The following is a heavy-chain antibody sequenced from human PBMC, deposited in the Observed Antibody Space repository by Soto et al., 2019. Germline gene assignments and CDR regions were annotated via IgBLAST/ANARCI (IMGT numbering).Heavy chain of an antibody. V-gene: IGHV4-39*01. Sequence: QLQLQESGPGLVKPSESLSLTCSVSGGSIRSSRNYWGWIRQSPGKGLEWIGSVYYSGSTYYNPSLTSRVTIFVDTSKNHFSLKLSSVTATDTAVYYCVRHVWNVGSPPEEFDYWGQGTLVTVSS. CDR1: GGSIRSSRNY. D-gene: IGHD1-1*01. CDR2: VYYSGST. J-gene: IGHJ4*02. CDR3: VRHVWNVGSPPEEFDY.